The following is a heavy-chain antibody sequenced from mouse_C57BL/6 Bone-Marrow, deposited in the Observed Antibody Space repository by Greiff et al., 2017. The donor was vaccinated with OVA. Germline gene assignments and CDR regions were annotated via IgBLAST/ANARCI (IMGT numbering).Heavy chain of an antibody. J-gene: IGHJ1*03. D-gene: IGHD2-3*01. CDR3: TRESDGYYWYVDV. V-gene: IGHV1-15*01. CDR2: IDPETGGT. CDR1: GYTFTDYD. Sequence: QVQLQQSGAELVRPGASVTLSCKASGYTFTDYDMHWVKQTPVHGLEWIGAIDPETGGTAYNQKFKGKAILTADKSSSTAYMERRSLTSEDSAVYDGTRESDGYYWYVDVWGTGTTVTVSS.